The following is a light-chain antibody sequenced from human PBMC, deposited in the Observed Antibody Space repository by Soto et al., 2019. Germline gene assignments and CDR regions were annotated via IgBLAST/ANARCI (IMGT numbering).Light chain of an antibody. CDR1: QSLLHITGETF. J-gene: IGKJ5*01. V-gene: IGKV2D-29*02. CDR2: EVS. CDR3: MQSTQLPPT. Sequence: DVVMTQSPLSLSVTPGQPASISCKSSQSLLHITGETFLFWHLQKPGQSPQLLIYEVSTRVSGVPDRFSGSGTGTDFTLEISRVETDDVGIYYCMQSTQLPPTFGQGTRLE.